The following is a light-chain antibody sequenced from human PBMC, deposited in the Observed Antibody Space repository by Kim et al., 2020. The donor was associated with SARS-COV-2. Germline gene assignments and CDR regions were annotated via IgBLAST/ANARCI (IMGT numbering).Light chain of an antibody. V-gene: IGLV3-19*01. J-gene: IGLJ2*01. CDR2: GKN. CDR3: NSRGSNDNVL. Sequence: SSELTQDPAVSVALGQTVRITCQGDSLRSYYATWYQQQPGQAPIVVIYGKNNRPSGIPDRFAGSSSVDTASLTITGTQAGDEADYYCNSRGSNDNVLFGGGTQLTVL. CDR1: SLRSYY.